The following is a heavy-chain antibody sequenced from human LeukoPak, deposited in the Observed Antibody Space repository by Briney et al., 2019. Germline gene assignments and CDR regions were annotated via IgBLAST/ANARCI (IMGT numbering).Heavy chain of an antibody. Sequence: KPSETLSLTCAVYGGSFSGYYWSWIRQPPGKGLEWIGEISHSGSTNYNPSLKSRVTISVDTSKNQFSLKLSSVTAADTAVYYCARHGSSSSWYLGWFDPWGQGTLVTVSS. CDR1: GGSFSGYY. CDR2: ISHSGST. D-gene: IGHD6-13*01. J-gene: IGHJ5*02. CDR3: ARHGSSSSWYLGWFDP. V-gene: IGHV4-34*01.